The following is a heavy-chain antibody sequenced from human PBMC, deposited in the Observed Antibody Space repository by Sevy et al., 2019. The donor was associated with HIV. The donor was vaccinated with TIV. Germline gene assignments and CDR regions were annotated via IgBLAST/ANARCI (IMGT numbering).Heavy chain of an antibody. D-gene: IGHD3-10*01. Sequence: ASVKVSCKASGYTFTGYYMHRVRQAPGQGLEWMGRINPNSGGTNYAQKFQGRVTMTRDTSISTAYMELSRLRSDDTAVYYCVRGDYYGSGALYNWFDPWGQGTLVTVSS. CDR1: GYTFTGYY. CDR2: INPNSGGT. J-gene: IGHJ5*02. V-gene: IGHV1-2*06. CDR3: VRGDYYGSGALYNWFDP.